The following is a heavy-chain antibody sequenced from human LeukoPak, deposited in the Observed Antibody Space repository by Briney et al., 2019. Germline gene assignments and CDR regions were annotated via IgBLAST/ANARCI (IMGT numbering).Heavy chain of an antibody. V-gene: IGHV4-34*01. J-gene: IGHJ6*03. CDR2: INHSGST. D-gene: IGHD3-9*01. Sequence: SETLSLTCAVYGGSFSGYYWSWIRQPPGKGLEWIGEINHSGSTNYNPSLKSRVTISVDTSKNQFSLKLSSVTAADTAVYYCARGQVLRYFDWPITYYYYMDVWGKGTTVTVSS. CDR3: ARGQVLRYFDWPITYYYYMDV. CDR1: GGSFSGYY.